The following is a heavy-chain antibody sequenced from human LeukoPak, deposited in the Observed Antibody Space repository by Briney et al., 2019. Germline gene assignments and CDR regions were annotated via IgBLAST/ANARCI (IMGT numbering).Heavy chain of an antibody. Sequence: PGGSLRLSCAASGFTFSSYSMNWVRQAPGKGLEWVSYISSSSSTIYYADSVKGRFTISRDNAKNSLYLQMNSLRAEDTAVYYCAKGCSGSYFDYWGQGTLVTVSS. CDR1: GFTFSSYS. CDR3: AKGCSGSYFDY. CDR2: ISSSSSTI. J-gene: IGHJ4*02. D-gene: IGHD1-26*01. V-gene: IGHV3-48*01.